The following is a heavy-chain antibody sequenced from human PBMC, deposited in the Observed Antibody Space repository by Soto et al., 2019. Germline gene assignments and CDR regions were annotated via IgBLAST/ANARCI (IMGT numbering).Heavy chain of an antibody. V-gene: IGHV1-69*12. J-gene: IGHJ3*02. D-gene: IGHD2-15*01. CDR3: GMGAATKILVLMYDALDI. CDR1: EATLDSFINYG. CDR2: IIPVFGAA. Sequence: VQLLQSGAEVTKPGPSVRVSCKASEATLDSFINYGITWGRQAHGQGIEWMGGIIPVFGAANHAQKSQGRVQIRADESTRAVNMELSRLRSDDTAVYYCGMGAATKILVLMYDALDIWGQGTMVTVSS.